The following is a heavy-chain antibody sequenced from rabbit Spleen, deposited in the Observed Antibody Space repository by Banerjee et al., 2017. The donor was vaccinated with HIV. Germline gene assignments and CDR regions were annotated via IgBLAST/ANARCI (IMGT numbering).Heavy chain of an antibody. CDR3: ARGPYAGGAGYGYGHYFDL. D-gene: IGHD6-1*01. Sequence: QSLEESGGDLVKPGASLTLTCTASGFSFSSGYYMCWVRQAPGKGLEWIACIYTGSSVKTYYASWAKGRFTISKTSSTTVTLQMTSLTAADTATYFCARGPYAGGAGYGYGHYFDLWGPGTLVTVS. CDR1: GFSFSSGYY. CDR2: IYTGSSVKT. V-gene: IGHV1S40*01. J-gene: IGHJ4*01.